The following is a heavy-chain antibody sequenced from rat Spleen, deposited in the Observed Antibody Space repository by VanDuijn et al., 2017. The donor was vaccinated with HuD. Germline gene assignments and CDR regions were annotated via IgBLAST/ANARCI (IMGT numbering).Heavy chain of an antibody. Sequence: EVQLVESDGGLVQPGRSLKLSCAASGFTFSDYYMAWVRQAPTKGLEWVATISYDGSSTYYRDSVKGRFTISRDNAKSTLYLQMDSLRSENTATYYCARHPHGLYYYDGSYSFFDYWGQGVMVTVSS. CDR2: ISYDGSST. V-gene: IGHV5-29*01. D-gene: IGHD1-12*02. J-gene: IGHJ2*01. CDR1: GFTFSDYY. CDR3: ARHPHGLYYYDGSYSFFDY.